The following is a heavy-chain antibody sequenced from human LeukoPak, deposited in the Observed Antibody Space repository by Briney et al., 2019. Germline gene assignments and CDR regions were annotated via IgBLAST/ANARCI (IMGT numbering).Heavy chain of an antibody. J-gene: IGHJ6*02. CDR1: AGSISTYY. CDR2: ISDSGST. V-gene: IGHV4-59*01. CDR3: ATTLRGGPTGWANYFYYGMDV. Sequence: PSETLSLTCTVSAGSISTYYWSWIRQPPEKGLEWIGYISDSGSTNYSPSLMSRVTISAYTSKNQFSLMLSSVTAADTAVYYCATTLRGGPTGWANYFYYGMDVWGQGTTVTVSS. D-gene: IGHD2-15*01.